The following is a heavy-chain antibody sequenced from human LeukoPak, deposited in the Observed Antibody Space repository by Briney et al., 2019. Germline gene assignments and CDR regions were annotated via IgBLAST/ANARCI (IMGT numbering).Heavy chain of an antibody. CDR2: ISYDGSNK. CDR1: GFTFSSYG. J-gene: IGHJ4*02. Sequence: PGGSLRLSCAASGFTFSSYGMHWVRQAPGKGLEWVAVISYDGSNKYYADSVKGRFTISRDNSKSTLYLQMNSLRAEDTAVYYCAKDPSDIVVVPAAIDHWGQGTLVTVSS. V-gene: IGHV3-30*18. CDR3: AKDPSDIVVVPAAIDH. D-gene: IGHD2-2*01.